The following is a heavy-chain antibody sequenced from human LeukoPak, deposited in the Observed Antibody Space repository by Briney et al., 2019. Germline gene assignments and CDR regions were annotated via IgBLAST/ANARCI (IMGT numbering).Heavy chain of an antibody. CDR3: ARDSFETDIDY. D-gene: IGHD1-14*01. CDR2: IKSKTDGGTT. CDR1: GFTFSNAW. V-gene: IGHV3-15*01. J-gene: IGHJ4*02. Sequence: PGGSLRLSCAASGFTFSNAWMSWVRQAPGKGLEWVGRIKSKTDGGTTDYAAPVKGRFTISRDDSKNTLYLQMNSLKTEDTAVYYCARDSFETDIDYWGQGTQVTVSS.